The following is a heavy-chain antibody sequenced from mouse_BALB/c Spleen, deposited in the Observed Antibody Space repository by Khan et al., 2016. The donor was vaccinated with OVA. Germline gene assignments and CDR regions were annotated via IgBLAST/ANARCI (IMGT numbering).Heavy chain of an antibody. CDR3: ERHRQRGDGTDY. CDR2: IISGGSYT. V-gene: IGHV5-6*01. J-gene: IGHJ4*01. D-gene: IGHD3-2*01. CDR1: GFTFNTYA. Sequence: EVELVESGGDLVKPGGSLKLSCAASGFTFNTYAMSWVRQTPDRRLQWVATIISGGSYTYYQDSVKGRFTISRDNAKNTLYLEMSSLKSEDTAMYYYERHRQRGDGTDYWGQGTSVTVSS.